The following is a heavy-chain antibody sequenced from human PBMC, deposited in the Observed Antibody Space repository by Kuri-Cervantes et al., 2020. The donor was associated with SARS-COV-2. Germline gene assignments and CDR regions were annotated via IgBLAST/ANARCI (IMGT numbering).Heavy chain of an antibody. V-gene: IGHV3-15*07. Sequence: GESLKISCAASGFTFSNAWMNWVRQAPGKGLEWVGRIKSETDGGTTDYAAPVKGRFTISRDDSKNTLYLQMNSLKTEDTAVYYCTTDTPLSQHYDFWSGYHYGMDVWGQGTTVTVSS. D-gene: IGHD3-3*01. CDR2: IKSETDGGTT. CDR3: TTDTPLSQHYDFWSGYHYGMDV. J-gene: IGHJ6*02. CDR1: GFTFSNAW.